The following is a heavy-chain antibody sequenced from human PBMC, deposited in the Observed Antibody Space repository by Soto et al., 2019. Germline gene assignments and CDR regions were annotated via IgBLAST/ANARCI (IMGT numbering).Heavy chain of an antibody. CDR3: ARDGAAHYDILTGYYSVGMDV. V-gene: IGHV1-18*01. CDR1: GYTFSSYG. D-gene: IGHD3-9*01. Sequence: GASVKVSCKASGYTFSSYGISWVRQAPGQGLEWMGWTSAYNGHTSYAQKFQGRVTMTTDTSASTAHMELRSLSSDDTALYYCARDGAAHYDILTGYYSVGMDVWGQGTTVTVSS. CDR2: TSAYNGHT. J-gene: IGHJ6*02.